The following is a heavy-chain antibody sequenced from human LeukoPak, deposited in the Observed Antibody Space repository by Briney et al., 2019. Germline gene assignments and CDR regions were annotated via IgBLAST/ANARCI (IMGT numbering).Heavy chain of an antibody. CDR2: INTNTGGT. CDR3: ARADSVPAGDYHYWYMDV. CDR1: GYTFTGYY. J-gene: IGHJ6*03. D-gene: IGHD2-2*01. Sequence: ASVKVSCTASGYTFTGYYMHWVRQDPRQGLQWMGWINTNTGGTDYAHKFQGRGTMTRYTSISTVSMELSSLSYDDTAVYYCARADSVPAGDYHYWYMDVWGEGTAVTVSS. V-gene: IGHV1-2*07.